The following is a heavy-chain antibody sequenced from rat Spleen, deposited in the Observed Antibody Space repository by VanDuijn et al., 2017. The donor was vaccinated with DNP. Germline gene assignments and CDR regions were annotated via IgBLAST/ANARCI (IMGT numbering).Heavy chain of an antibody. CDR1: GFTFSDYY. V-gene: IGHV5-22*01. J-gene: IGHJ2*01. Sequence: EVQLVESGGGLVQPGRSLKLSCAASGFTFSDYYMAWVRQAPTKGLEWVAYIGSDGYAPYYGDSVKGRFTMSRDNVKSSLSLQMNSLRSEDMATYYCVRWNSGHFDYWGQGVMVPVSS. CDR2: IGSDGYAP. D-gene: IGHD4-3*01. CDR3: VRWNSGHFDY.